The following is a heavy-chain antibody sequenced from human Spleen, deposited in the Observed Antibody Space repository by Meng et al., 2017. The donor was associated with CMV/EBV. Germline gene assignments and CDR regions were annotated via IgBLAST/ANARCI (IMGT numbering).Heavy chain of an antibody. D-gene: IGHD5-18*01. Sequence: GGSLRLSCAASGFSFSYYGMHWVRQAPGKGLEWVAFIRYDESAQNYANSVKGRFTISRDNSKSTLDLQMNSLRAEDTAIYYCAKDGKTGNSYGLIDYWGQGTLVTVSS. CDR2: IRYDESAQ. CDR3: AKDGKTGNSYGLIDY. V-gene: IGHV3-30*02. J-gene: IGHJ4*02. CDR1: GFSFSYYG.